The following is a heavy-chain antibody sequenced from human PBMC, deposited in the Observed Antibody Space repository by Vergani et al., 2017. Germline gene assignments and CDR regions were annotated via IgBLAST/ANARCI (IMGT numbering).Heavy chain of an antibody. CDR3: AKDLEYGVVTAIASFDY. J-gene: IGHJ4*02. CDR1: GYTFTGYY. CDR2: INPNSGGT. Sequence: VQLVQSGAEVKKPGASVKVSCKASGYTFTGYYMHWVRQAPGQGLEWMGWINPNSGGTNYAQKFQGRVTMTRDTSISTAYMELSRLRSEDTAVYYCAKDLEYGVVTAIASFDYWGQGTLVTVSS. D-gene: IGHD2-21*02. V-gene: IGHV1-2*02.